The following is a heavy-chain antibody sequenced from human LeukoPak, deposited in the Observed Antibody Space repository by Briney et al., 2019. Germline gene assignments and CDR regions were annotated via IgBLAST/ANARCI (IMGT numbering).Heavy chain of an antibody. CDR2: ISGSGGST. Sequence: GGSLRLSCAASGFTFSSYAMSWVRQAPGKGLEWVSAISGSGGSTYYADSVKGRFTISRDNAKNALYLQMNSLRAEDTAVYYCASRRFGDQKSLDYWGQGTLVTVSS. D-gene: IGHD2-2*01. V-gene: IGHV3-23*01. CDR1: GFTFSSYA. J-gene: IGHJ4*02. CDR3: ASRRFGDQKSLDY.